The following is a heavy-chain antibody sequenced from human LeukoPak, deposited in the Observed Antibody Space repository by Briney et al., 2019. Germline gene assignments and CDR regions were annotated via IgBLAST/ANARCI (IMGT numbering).Heavy chain of an antibody. Sequence: GESLKISCKGSEYTFTSYWIAWVRQMPGKGLEWMGIIYPGDSDTRYSPSFQGQVTISADKSISTAYLQWSSPKASDTAMYYCARHIAEGYYYGSGSHLGAFDIWGQGTMVTVSS. CDR2: IYPGDSDT. CDR3: ARHIAEGYYYGSGSHLGAFDI. V-gene: IGHV5-51*01. CDR1: EYTFTSYW. D-gene: IGHD3-10*01. J-gene: IGHJ3*02.